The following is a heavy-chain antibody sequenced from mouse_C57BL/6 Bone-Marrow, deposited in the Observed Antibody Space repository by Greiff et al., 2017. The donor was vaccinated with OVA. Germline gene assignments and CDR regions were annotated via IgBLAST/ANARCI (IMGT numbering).Heavy chain of an antibody. CDR2: IWSGGST. D-gene: IGHD1-1*01. V-gene: IGHV2-2*01. CDR3: ARKPPGYYGSSYWYFDV. J-gene: IGHJ1*03. Sequence: QVQLQQSGPGLVQPSQSLSITCTVSGFSLTSYGVHWVRQSPGKGLEWLGVIWSGGSTDYNAAFISRLSISKDNSKSQVFFKMNSLQADDTAIYYCARKPPGYYGSSYWYFDVWGTGTTVTVSS. CDR1: GFSLTSYG.